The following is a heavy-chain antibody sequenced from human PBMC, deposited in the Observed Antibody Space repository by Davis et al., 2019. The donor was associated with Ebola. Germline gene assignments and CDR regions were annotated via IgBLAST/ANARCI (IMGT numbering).Heavy chain of an antibody. CDR3: VRGGNVLWYFGL. CDR2: TNSDGSIT. CDR1: GFSFSSNW. J-gene: IGHJ2*01. D-gene: IGHD1-1*01. Sequence: GESLKISCAASGFSFSSNWMHWVRQAPGKGLVWVSRTNSDGSITSYADSVKGRFTISRDNAKNTLYLQMNSLRAEDTAVYYCVRGGNVLWYFGLWGRGTLVTVSS. V-gene: IGHV3-74*01.